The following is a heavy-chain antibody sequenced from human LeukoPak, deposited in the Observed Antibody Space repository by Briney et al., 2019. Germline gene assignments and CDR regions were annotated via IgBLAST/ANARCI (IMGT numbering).Heavy chain of an antibody. D-gene: IGHD6-6*01. V-gene: IGHV4-59*12. CDR3: AREYSTSSTAFDI. CDR2: IYYSGST. J-gene: IGHJ3*02. CDR1: GGSISSYY. Sequence: SETLSLTCTVSGGSISSYYWSWIRQPPGKGLEWIGYIYYSGSTNYNPSLKSRVTISVDTSKNQFSLKLSSVTAADTAVYYCAREYSTSSTAFDIWGRGTMVTVSS.